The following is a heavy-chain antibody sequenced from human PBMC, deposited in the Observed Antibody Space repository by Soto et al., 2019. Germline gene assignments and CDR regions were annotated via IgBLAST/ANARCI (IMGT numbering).Heavy chain of an antibody. CDR2: IYGSGRGI. D-gene: IGHD2-21*01. Sequence: GGSLRLSCTASGLPHSSFAMMWVRQAPGKGLECVSGIYGSGRGIEYADSVKGRFTISIDNSKNTVYLQMTDLRADDTAIYYCAKDAVYNDGLWLMDHWGQGTQVTVSS. CDR1: GLPHSSFA. J-gene: IGHJ4*02. V-gene: IGHV3-23*05. CDR3: AKDAVYNDGLWLMDH.